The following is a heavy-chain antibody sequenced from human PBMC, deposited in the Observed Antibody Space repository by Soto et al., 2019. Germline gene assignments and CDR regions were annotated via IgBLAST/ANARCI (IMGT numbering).Heavy chain of an antibody. V-gene: IGHV1-2*04. CDR3: ARTAAAGKYYYGVDV. Sequence: EASVKVSCKASGYTFTGYYMHWVRQAPGQGLEWMGLIYPNSGGTSYAQKFQGWVTMTRDTSISTAYLQWSSLKASDTAMYYCARTAAAGKYYYGVDVWGQGTTVTVSS. CDR2: IYPNSGGT. J-gene: IGHJ6*02. D-gene: IGHD6-13*01. CDR1: GYTFTGYY.